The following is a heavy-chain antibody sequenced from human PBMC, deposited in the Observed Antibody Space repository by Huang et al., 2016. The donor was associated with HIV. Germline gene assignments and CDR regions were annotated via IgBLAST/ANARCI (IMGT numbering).Heavy chain of an antibody. J-gene: IGHJ4*02. CDR1: GGSISSHY. V-gene: IGHV4-59*11. Sequence: QVQLQESGPGLVKPSETLYLTCTVSGGSISSHYWSWIRQPPGKGLEWIGSIYYSGRTNSNPSLKSRVTISVDTSKNQFSLKLSSVTAADTAVYYCARDLVTEWELLQFDYWGQGTLVTVSS. CDR2: IYYSGRT. D-gene: IGHD1-26*01. CDR3: ARDLVTEWELLQFDY.